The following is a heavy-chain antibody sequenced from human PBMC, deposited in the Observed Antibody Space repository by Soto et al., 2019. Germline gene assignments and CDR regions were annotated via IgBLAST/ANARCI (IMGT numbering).Heavy chain of an antibody. D-gene: IGHD6-13*01. V-gene: IGHV1-69*13. CDR2: IIPIFGTA. CDR1: GGTFSSYA. CDR3: ARDQYLAAAGTNPYYYYYYGMDV. J-gene: IGHJ6*02. Sequence: GASVKVSCKASGGTFSSYAISWVRQAPGQGLEWMGGIIPIFGTANYAQKLQGRVTITADESTSTAYMELSSLRSEDTAVYYCARDQYLAAAGTNPYYYYYYGMDVWGQGTTVTVSS.